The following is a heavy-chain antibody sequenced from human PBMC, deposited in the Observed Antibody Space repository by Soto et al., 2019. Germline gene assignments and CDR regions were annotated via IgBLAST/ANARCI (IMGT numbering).Heavy chain of an antibody. J-gene: IGHJ4*02. CDR3: ATGNAWEVLLAD. V-gene: IGHV4-31*03. D-gene: IGHD1-26*01. CDR1: GASINGGGYY. CDR2: VYFTGST. Sequence: PSETLSLTCTVSGASINGGGYYWSWIRQLPGRGLEWLGYVYFTGSTYYNPSLESRVTISLDTSQNHFSLKLSSVTAADTAVYYYATGNAWEVLLADWGQGTLVTVSS.